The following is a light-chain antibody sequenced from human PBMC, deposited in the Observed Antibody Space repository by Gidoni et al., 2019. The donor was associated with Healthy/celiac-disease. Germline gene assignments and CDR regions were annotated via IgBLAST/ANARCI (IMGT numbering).Light chain of an antibody. V-gene: IGKV1-33*01. CDR2: DAS. CDR3: QQYDNPPIT. J-gene: IGKJ5*01. Sequence: DIQMTQSPYSLSASVGDRVTITCQASQDITNYLNWYQQQPGKAPKLLIYDASNLETGVPSRFSGSGSGTDFTFTISSLQPEDIATYYCQQYDNPPITFGQGTRLEIK. CDR1: QDITNY.